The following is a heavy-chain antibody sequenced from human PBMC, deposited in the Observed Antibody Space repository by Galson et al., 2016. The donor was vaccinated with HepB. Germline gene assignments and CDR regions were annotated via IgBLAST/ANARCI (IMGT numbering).Heavy chain of an antibody. J-gene: IGHJ6*02. CDR1: GGSFSSYY. Sequence: ETLSLTCAVYGGSFSSYYRSWIRQPPGKGLEWIGEINHSGSTNYNPSLKSRVTISVDSSKNQFSLKLTSVSAADTAVYYCARGPYSSPVVGMDVWGQGTTVTVSS. CDR3: ARGPYSSPVVGMDV. CDR2: INHSGST. D-gene: IGHD6-13*01. V-gene: IGHV4-34*01.